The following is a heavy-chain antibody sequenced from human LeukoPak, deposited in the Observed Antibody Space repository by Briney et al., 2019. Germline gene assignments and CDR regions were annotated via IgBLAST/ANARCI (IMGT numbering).Heavy chain of an antibody. CDR3: ARSVDVDY. CDR1: GFTFNNYY. Sequence: GGSLRLSCAASGFTFNNYYMSWVRQAPGKGLECVSCISSSSTIYYADSVKGRFTISRDKAKNSLYLQMNALRAEDTAVYYCARSVDVDYWGQGILVTVSP. V-gene: IGHV3-69-1*01. J-gene: IGHJ4*02. CDR2: ISSSSTI. D-gene: IGHD5-24*01.